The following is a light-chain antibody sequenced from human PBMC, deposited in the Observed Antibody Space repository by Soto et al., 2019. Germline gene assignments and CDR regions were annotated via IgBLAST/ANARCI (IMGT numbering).Light chain of an antibody. CDR3: QQYGSPPYT. CDR2: GAS. V-gene: IGKV3-20*01. J-gene: IGKJ2*01. CDR1: QRVSSSY. Sequence: EIVLTQSPDTLSLSPGERATLSCRTSQRVSSSYLARYQQKPGQAPRLLIYGASSRATGIPERFSGSGSGTDFTLTISSLDPEECAVYYCQQYGSPPYTFGQGTKVEIK.